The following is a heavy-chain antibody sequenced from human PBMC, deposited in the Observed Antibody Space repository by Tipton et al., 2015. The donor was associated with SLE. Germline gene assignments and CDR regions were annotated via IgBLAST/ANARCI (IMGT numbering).Heavy chain of an antibody. CDR2: GFAGGLT. Sequence: TLSLTCTVSGGSISTTTYFWNWIRQPAGRGLEWIGRGFAGGLTDYNPSLSSRVTMSLDTSKNQFSLDLTSVTAADTAVYYCARGLVTWRGAIVGVDVWGQGTTVNVSS. D-gene: IGHD2-21*02. CDR1: GGSISTTTYF. J-gene: IGHJ6*02. V-gene: IGHV4-61*02. CDR3: ARGLVTWRGAIVGVDV.